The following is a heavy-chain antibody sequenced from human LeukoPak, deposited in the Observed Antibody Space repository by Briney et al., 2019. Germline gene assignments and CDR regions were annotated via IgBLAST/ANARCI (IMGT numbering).Heavy chain of an antibody. J-gene: IGHJ3*01. V-gene: IGHV3-33*01. Sequence: GGSLRLSCAASGFTFSSYGMHWVRQAPGKGLEWVAVIWYDGSNKYYADSVKGRFTISRDNAKNTLYLQVNSVRAEDTAVYYCGRVSWDWANYPFDVWGQGTKVTVSS. CDR3: GRVSWDWANYPFDV. D-gene: IGHD3/OR15-3a*01. CDR2: IWYDGSNK. CDR1: GFTFSSYG.